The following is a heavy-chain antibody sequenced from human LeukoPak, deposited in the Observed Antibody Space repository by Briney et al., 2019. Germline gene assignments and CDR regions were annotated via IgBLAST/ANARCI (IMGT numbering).Heavy chain of an antibody. D-gene: IGHD5-12*01. Sequence: GRSLRLSCAASGFTFSTYAMSWVSQAPGKGLEWVSAVRGSGSDTYYADSVKGRFTISRDNSKNTLYLQMNSLRAEDTAIYYCAKTSRGNSGYDSPFDYWGQGTLVTVSS. V-gene: IGHV3-23*01. CDR3: AKTSRGNSGYDSPFDY. J-gene: IGHJ4*02. CDR1: GFTFSTYA. CDR2: VRGSGSDT.